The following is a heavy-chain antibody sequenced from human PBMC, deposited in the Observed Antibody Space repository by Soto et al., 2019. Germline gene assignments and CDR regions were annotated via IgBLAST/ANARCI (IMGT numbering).Heavy chain of an antibody. Sequence: QVQLVQSGAEVQKPESSVKVSCKTSGGTFVRHVISWVRQAPGQGPEWMGKINPLSGIPNYAQKFQDRVTFTADTDSSTAYMELSSLRSDDTVVYYCATPACAATWCSPSHNLDHWGQGTLVTVSS. D-gene: IGHD2-2*01. CDR2: INPLSGIP. V-gene: IGHV1-69*09. J-gene: IGHJ4*02. CDR3: ATPACAATWCSPSHNLDH. CDR1: GGTFVRHV.